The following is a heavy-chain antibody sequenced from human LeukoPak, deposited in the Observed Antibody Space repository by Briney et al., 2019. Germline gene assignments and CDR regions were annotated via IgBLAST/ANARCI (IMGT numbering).Heavy chain of an antibody. CDR3: ARDGEIAAAGMFY. CDR2: IWYDGSNK. CDR1: GFTFSSYG. Sequence: PGGSLRLSCAASGFTFSSYGMHWVRQAPGKGLELVAVIWYDGSNKYYADSVKGRFTISRDNSKNTLYLQMNSLRAEDTAVYYCARDGEIAAAGMFYWGQGTLVTVSS. J-gene: IGHJ4*02. V-gene: IGHV3-33*01. D-gene: IGHD6-13*01.